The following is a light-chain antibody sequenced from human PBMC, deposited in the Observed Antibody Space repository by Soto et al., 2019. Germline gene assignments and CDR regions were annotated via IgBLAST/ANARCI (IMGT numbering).Light chain of an antibody. J-gene: IGKJ5*01. V-gene: IGKV3-20*01. CDR3: QQYGTSEII. Sequence: IGLKKSPGTVSLSPGERATLSCRASQTLSNSFIAWYQQKPGQAPRLLIYDTSSRATGVPDRYSASGSGTDFTLTISRLEPEDFAVFFCQQYGTSEIIFGQGTRLEIK. CDR1: QTLSNSF. CDR2: DTS.